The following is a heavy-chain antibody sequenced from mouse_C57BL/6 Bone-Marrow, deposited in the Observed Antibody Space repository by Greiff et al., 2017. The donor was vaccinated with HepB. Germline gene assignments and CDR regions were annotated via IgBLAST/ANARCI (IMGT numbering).Heavy chain of an antibody. CDR2: IDPENGDT. CDR3: TTSTVVATGYFDV. Sequence: EVQLQQSGAELVRPGASVKLSCTASGFNIKDDYMHWVKQRPEQGLEWIGWIDPENGDTEYASKFQGKATITADTSSNTAYLQLSSLTSEDTAVYHCTTSTVVATGYFDVWGTGTTVTVSS. CDR1: GFNIKDDY. V-gene: IGHV14-4*01. J-gene: IGHJ1*03. D-gene: IGHD1-1*01.